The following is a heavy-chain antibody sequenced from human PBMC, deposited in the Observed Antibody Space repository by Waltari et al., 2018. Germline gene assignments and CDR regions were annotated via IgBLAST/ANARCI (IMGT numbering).Heavy chain of an antibody. J-gene: IGHJ6*02. CDR2: ISGSRSRGI. Sequence: DVQLVESGGNLVQPGGSLRLPCEGAGSPFGTYSLNWVRRGPGKGLDWVSFISGSRSRGIYYANSVQGRFSISRDDDQNALYLHMNNLRTEDTALYFCARVRGTLGHYYAMDVWGHGTAVTVSS. CDR3: ARVRGTLGHYYAMDV. V-gene: IGHV3-48*04. D-gene: IGHD1-26*01. CDR1: GSPFGTYS.